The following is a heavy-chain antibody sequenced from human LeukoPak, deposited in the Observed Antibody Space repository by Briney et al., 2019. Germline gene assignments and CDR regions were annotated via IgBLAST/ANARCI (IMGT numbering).Heavy chain of an antibody. D-gene: IGHD3-3*01. CDR1: GYSISSGYY. CDR2: IYHSGST. Sequence: SETLSLTCTASGYSISSGYYWGWIRQPPGKGLEWIGSIYHSGSTYYNPSLKSRVTISVDTSKNQFSLKLSSVTAADTAVYYCARGSLEGPLDYWGQGTLVTVSS. J-gene: IGHJ4*02. V-gene: IGHV4-38-2*02. CDR3: ARGSLEGPLDY.